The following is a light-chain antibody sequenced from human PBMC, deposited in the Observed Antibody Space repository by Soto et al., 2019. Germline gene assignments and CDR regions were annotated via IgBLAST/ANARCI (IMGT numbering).Light chain of an antibody. CDR2: GAS. CDR1: QSVSSSY. V-gene: IGKV3-20*01. Sequence: TQSPSTLSGSVGDRVTITCRASQSVSSSYLAWYQQKPGQAPRLLIYGASSRATGIPDRFSGSGSGTDFTLTISRLEPEDFAVYYCQQYGRSPSTFGGGTKVEIK. J-gene: IGKJ4*01. CDR3: QQYGRSPST.